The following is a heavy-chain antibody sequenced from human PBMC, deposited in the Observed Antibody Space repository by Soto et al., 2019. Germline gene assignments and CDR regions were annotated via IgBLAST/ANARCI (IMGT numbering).Heavy chain of an antibody. Sequence: PGGSLRLSCAASGFTFSSYGMHWVRQAPGKGLEWVAVISYDGSNKYYADSVKGRFTISRDNSKNTLYLQMNSLRAEDTAVYYCAKDSPIGDDYGHYLDYWGQGTLVTVSS. J-gene: IGHJ4*02. CDR1: GFTFSSYG. D-gene: IGHD4-17*01. CDR2: ISYDGSNK. CDR3: AKDSPIGDDYGHYLDY. V-gene: IGHV3-30*18.